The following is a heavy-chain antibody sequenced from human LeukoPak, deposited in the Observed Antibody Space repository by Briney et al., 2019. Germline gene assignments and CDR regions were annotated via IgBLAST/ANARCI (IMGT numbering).Heavy chain of an antibody. V-gene: IGHV4-39*07. CDR1: GGSISSSSYY. Sequence: SETLSLTCTVSGGSISSSSYYWGWIRQPPGKGLEWIGSIYYSGSTYYNPSLKSRVTISVDTSKNQFSLKLSSVTAADTAVYYCASSIEVEAPWFDPWGQGTLVTVSS. CDR2: IYYSGST. J-gene: IGHJ5*02. CDR3: ASSIEVEAPWFDP. D-gene: IGHD6-19*01.